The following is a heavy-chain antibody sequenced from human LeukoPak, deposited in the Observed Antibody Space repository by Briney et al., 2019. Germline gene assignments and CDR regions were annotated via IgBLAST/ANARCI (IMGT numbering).Heavy chain of an antibody. CDR3: TKGRSNHY. CDR2: INQDGSEN. Sequence: KAGGSLRLSCAASGFTSRDFWMGWVRQAPGKGLEWVANINQDGSENYYVDSVKGRFTISRDNAKNSLYLQMNSLRAEDTAVYYCTKGRSNHYWGQGTLVTVST. V-gene: IGHV3-7*01. J-gene: IGHJ4*02. CDR1: GFTSRDFW. D-gene: IGHD3-10*01.